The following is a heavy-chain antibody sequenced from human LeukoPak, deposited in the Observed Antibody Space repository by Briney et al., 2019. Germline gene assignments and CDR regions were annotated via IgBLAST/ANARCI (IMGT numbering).Heavy chain of an antibody. J-gene: IGHJ4*02. CDR2: ISYEGGNK. CDR3: ATVTMIVVAPGGTLDY. CDR1: GFTFSSYA. V-gene: IGHV3-30*01. Sequence: GGSLRLSCAASGFTFSSYAMHWVRQAPGKGLEWVAVISYEGGNKYYADSVKGRFTISRDNSKNTLYLQMNSLRAEDTAVYYCATVTMIVVAPGGTLDYWGQGTLVTVSS. D-gene: IGHD3-22*01.